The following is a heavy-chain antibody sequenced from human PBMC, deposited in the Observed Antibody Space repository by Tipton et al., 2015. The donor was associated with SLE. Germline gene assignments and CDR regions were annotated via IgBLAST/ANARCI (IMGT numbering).Heavy chain of an antibody. CDR1: GFTFSSYE. CDR3: AKISSYSSSWYYFDY. D-gene: IGHD6-13*01. J-gene: IGHJ4*02. CDR2: IWYDGSNK. V-gene: IGHV3-30*18. Sequence: SLRLSCAAPGFTFSSYEMNWVRQAPGKGLEWVAVIWYDGSNKYYADSVKGRFTISRDNSKNTLYLQMNSLRAEDTAMYYCAKISSYSSSWYYFDYWGQGTLVTVSS.